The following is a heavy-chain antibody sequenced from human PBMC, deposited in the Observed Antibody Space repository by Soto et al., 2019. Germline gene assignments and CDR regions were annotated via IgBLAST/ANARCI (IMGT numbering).Heavy chain of an antibody. V-gene: IGHV1-2*04. CDR3: ARDAGYCSGGSCYPDALDI. D-gene: IGHD2-15*01. CDR2: INPNSGGT. CDR1: GYTFTGYY. J-gene: IGHJ3*02. Sequence: ASVKVSCKASGYTFTGYYMHWVRQAPGQGLEWMGWINPNSGGTNYAQKFQGWVTMTRDTSISTAYMELSRLRSDDTAVYYCARDAGYCSGGSCYPDALDIWGQGTMVTVSS.